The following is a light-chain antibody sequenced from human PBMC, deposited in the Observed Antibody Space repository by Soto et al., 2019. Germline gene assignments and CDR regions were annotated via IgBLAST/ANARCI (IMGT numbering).Light chain of an antibody. Sequence: EIVLTQSPGTLSLSPGERATLSCRASQSVSSSYLAWYQQKPGQAPRLLIYGASSRATGIPERFSGSGSGTAFTLMISRLEPEDFAVYYFPQYGSHKTFGQGTKLEIK. CDR3: PQYGSHKT. CDR2: GAS. V-gene: IGKV3-20*01. CDR1: QSVSSSY. J-gene: IGKJ2*01.